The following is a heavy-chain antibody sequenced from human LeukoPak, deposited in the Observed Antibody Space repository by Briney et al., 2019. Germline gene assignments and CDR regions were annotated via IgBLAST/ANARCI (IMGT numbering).Heavy chain of an antibody. D-gene: IGHD3-16*01. Sequence: GGSLRLSCAASGFTVSSNYMNWVRQAPGKGLEWVAVLYSAGNTFYADSVKGRFTISRDNSKNTLYLQMNSLRAEDTALYHCARLIQPQGAFDIWGQGTMVTVSS. CDR1: GFTVSSNY. V-gene: IGHV3-53*01. CDR3: ARLIQPQGAFDI. CDR2: LYSAGNT. J-gene: IGHJ3*02.